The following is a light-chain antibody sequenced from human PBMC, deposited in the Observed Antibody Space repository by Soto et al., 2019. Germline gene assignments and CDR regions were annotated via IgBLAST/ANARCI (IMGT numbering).Light chain of an antibody. CDR1: QSVSSSY. CDR2: GAS. J-gene: IGKJ1*01. V-gene: IGKV3-20*01. Sequence: EIVLTQSPGTLSLSPGERATLSCRASQSVSSSYLAWYQQKPGQAPRLLIYGASSRATGIPDRFSGSGSGTDFTLSISSLQSEDFAAYYCQQYDDWPWTFGHGTKVDIK. CDR3: QQYDDWPWT.